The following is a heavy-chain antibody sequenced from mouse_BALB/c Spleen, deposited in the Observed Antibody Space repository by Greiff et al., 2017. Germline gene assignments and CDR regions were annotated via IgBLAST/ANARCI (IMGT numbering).Heavy chain of an antibody. V-gene: IGHV14-3*02. CDR3: ARRVDGYIYAMDY. J-gene: IGHJ4*01. Sequence: EVHLVESGAELVKPGASVKLSCTASGFNIQDTYMHWVQQRHEQGLEWIGRIDPANGNTKSDPKFQGKATITADTSSNTAYLQLSSLTSEDTAVYYWARRVDGYIYAMDYWGQGTSVTVSS. D-gene: IGHD2-3*01. CDR2: IDPANGNT. CDR1: GFNIQDTY.